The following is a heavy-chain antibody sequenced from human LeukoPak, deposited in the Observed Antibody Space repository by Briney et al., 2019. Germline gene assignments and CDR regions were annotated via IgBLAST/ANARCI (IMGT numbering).Heavy chain of an antibody. D-gene: IGHD6-19*01. J-gene: IGHJ5*02. Sequence: PSETLSLTCTVSGGSIGSYYWSWIRQPPGKGLEWIGYIYYSGATNYNPSLKSRVTISVDTSKNQLSLKLSSVTAADTAVYYCARQVREQWLARFDPWGQGTLVTVSS. CDR3: ARQVREQWLARFDP. V-gene: IGHV4-59*08. CDR1: GGSIGSYY. CDR2: IYYSGAT.